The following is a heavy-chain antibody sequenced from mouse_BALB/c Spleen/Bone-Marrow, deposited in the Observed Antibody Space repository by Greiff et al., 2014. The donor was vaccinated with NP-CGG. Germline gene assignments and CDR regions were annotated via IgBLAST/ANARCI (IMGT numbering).Heavy chain of an antibody. Sequence: VQLQQSGAAPVKPGASVKLSCTASGFNIKDTYMHLVKQRPEQGLEWIGRIDPANGNTKYDPKFQGKATITADTSSNTAYLQLSSLTSEDTAAYYCANYYYGSHFDYWGQGTTLTVSS. CDR2: IDPANGNT. V-gene: IGHV14-3*02. J-gene: IGHJ2*01. CDR3: ANYYYGSHFDY. D-gene: IGHD1-1*01. CDR1: GFNIKDTY.